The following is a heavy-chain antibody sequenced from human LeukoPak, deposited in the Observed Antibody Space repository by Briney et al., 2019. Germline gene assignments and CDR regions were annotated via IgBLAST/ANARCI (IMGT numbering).Heavy chain of an antibody. D-gene: IGHD1-1*01. CDR2: INHSGST. Sequence: SETLSLTCAVYGGSFSGYYWSWIRQPPGKGLEWIGEINHSGSTNYNPSLKSRVTISVDTSKNQFSLKLSSVTAADTAVYYCARGDRLRPRAHDMDVWSQGTTVTVSS. J-gene: IGHJ6*02. CDR1: GGSFSGYY. CDR3: ARGDRLRPRAHDMDV. V-gene: IGHV4-34*01.